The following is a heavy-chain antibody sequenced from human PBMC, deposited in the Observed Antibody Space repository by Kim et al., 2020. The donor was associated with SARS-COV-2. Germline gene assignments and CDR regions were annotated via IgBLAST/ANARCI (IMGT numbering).Heavy chain of an antibody. Sequence: YSGGSTYCADSVKGRFTISRDNSKNTLYLQMNSLRAEDTAVYYCARGYSPWGQGTLVTVSS. CDR2: YSGGST. J-gene: IGHJ5*02. D-gene: IGHD2-15*01. V-gene: IGHV3-66*01. CDR3: ARGYSP.